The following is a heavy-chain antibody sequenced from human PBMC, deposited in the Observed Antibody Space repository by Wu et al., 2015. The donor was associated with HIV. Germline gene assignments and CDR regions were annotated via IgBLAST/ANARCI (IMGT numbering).Heavy chain of an antibody. J-gene: IGHJ6*03. D-gene: IGHD6-6*01. V-gene: IGHV1-46*03. Sequence: QVQLVQSGAEVKKPGASVKVSCKASGYTFTSYYMHWVRQAPGQGLEWMGIINPSGGSTSYAQKFQGRVTMTRDTSTSTVYMELSSLRSEDTAVYYCAREAARKGYSSYYYYMDVWAKGPRSPSP. CDR3: AREAARKGYSSYYYYMDV. CDR2: INPSGGST. CDR1: GYTFTSYY.